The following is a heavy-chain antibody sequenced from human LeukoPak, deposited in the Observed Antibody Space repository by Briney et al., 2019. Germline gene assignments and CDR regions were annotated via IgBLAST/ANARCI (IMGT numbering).Heavy chain of an antibody. CDR1: GGSISSYY. V-gene: IGHV4-4*09. CDR2: IYTSGST. CDR3: ARGAYYDFWSGYFYY. Sequence: ASETLSLTCNVSGGSISSYYWSWIRQPPGKGLEWIGYIYTSGSTNYNPSLKSRVTISVDTSKNQFSLKLSSVTAADTAVYYCARGAYYDFWSGYFYYWGQGTLVTVSS. D-gene: IGHD3-3*01. J-gene: IGHJ4*02.